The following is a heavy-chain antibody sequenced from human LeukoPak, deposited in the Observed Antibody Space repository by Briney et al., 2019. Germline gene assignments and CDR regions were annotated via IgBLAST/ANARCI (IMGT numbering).Heavy chain of an antibody. J-gene: IGHJ4*02. D-gene: IGHD2-21*02. Sequence: GGSLRLSCEASGFTFSRYAMSWVRQAPGKGLEWVSAISGSGGSTNYADSVKGRFTISRDNSKDTLFLQMHSLRPGDTAVYYCVREDTPATANYWGQGTLVTISS. CDR1: GFTFSRYA. CDR2: ISGSGGST. V-gene: IGHV3-23*01. CDR3: VREDTPATANY.